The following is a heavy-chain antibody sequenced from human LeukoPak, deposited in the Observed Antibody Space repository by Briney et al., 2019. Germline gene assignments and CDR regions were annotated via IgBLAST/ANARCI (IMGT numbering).Heavy chain of an antibody. V-gene: IGHV1-69*13. J-gene: IGHJ3*02. CDR1: GDTFSSYG. CDR3: ARDAPYQLLSTDDAFDI. Sequence: SVKVSCKASGDTFSSYGISWVRQAPGQGLEWMGEIIPMFGSANYAQKFQGRVTITADESTTTVYMELSSLRSEDTAVYYCARDAPYQLLSTDDAFDIWGQGTMVTVSS. D-gene: IGHD2-2*01. CDR2: IIPMFGSA.